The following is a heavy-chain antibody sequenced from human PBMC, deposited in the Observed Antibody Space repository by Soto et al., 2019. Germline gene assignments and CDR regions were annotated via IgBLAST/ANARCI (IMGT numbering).Heavy chain of an antibody. V-gene: IGHV1-3*01. CDR2: INGGNGNT. Sequence: VPFVQSGAEVKKPGASVKVSCKASGYSFTNYGIHWVRQAPGQRLEWMGWINGGNGNTKYSQKFQGRVTITRDTSASTAYMELSSLRSEDTAVYYCARDPWGGAVDAFDIWGQGTMVSVSS. D-gene: IGHD3-10*01. CDR3: ARDPWGGAVDAFDI. CDR1: GYSFTNYG. J-gene: IGHJ3*02.